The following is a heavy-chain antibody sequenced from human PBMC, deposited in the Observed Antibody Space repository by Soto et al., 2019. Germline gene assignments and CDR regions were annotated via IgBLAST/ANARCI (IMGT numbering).Heavy chain of an antibody. CDR3: TSRPYYDYVWGSYRPQYYLDY. Sequence: GSLRLSCASAGFTFSDYYMSWLRHAPGKGLEWVGLIKSKTDCVTTDYAAPVKGRFTMALDDSKNTLYLQMNSLKTEDTAVYYCTSRPYYDYVWGSYRPQYYLDYWGQGTLVTVSS. CDR1: GFTFSDYY. D-gene: IGHD3-16*02. J-gene: IGHJ4*02. V-gene: IGHV3-15*01. CDR2: IKSKTDCVTT.